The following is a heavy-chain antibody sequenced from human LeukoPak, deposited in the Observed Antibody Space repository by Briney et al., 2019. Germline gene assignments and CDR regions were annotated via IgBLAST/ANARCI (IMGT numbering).Heavy chain of an antibody. V-gene: IGHV4-34*01. D-gene: IGHD2-2*01. J-gene: IGHJ6*02. CDR2: INHSGST. CDR1: GGSLSGYY. CDR3: ACSSTNYYYYGMDV. Sequence: SETLSLTCALYGGSLSGYYWSWIRQPPGKGLEWIGEINHSGSTNYNPSLKSRVTISVDTSKNQFSLKLSSVTAADTAVYYCACSSTNYYYYGMDVWGQGTTVTVSS.